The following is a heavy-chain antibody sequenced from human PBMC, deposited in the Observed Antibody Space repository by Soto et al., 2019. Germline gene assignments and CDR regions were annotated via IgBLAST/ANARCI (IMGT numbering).Heavy chain of an antibody. J-gene: IGHJ4*01. CDR2: MNPKSGYT. CDR1: GYTFTRYD. V-gene: IGHV1-8*01. D-gene: IGHD4-17*01. Sequence: QVQLVQSGAEVKKPGASVKVSCKTSGYTFTRYDINWVRQATGQGLEWMGWMNPKSGYTGSAQRFQGRITMTRDTSISTANMELSSLRTEDTAMYYCARTDGDLDYWGKGTLVTVSS. CDR3: ARTDGDLDY.